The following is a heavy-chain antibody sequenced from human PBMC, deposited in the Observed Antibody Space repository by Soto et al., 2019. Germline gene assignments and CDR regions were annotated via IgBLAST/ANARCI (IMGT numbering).Heavy chain of an antibody. CDR2: IKQDGSEK. Sequence: SLRLSCAASGFTFSNYWMNWVRLAPGKGLEWVANIKQDGSEKHYVDSVKGRFTISRDNAKNSLYLQMSSLRPDDTAVYYCARLGDDNWGQGTPVTVSS. V-gene: IGHV3-7*05. J-gene: IGHJ4*02. CDR3: ARLGDDN. CDR1: GFTFSNYW. D-gene: IGHD3-16*01.